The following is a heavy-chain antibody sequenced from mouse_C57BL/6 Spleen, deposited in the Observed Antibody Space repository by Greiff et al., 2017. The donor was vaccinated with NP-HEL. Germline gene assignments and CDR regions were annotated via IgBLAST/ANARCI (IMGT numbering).Heavy chain of an antibody. CDR1: GYTFTSYW. V-gene: IGHV1-61*01. Sequence: VQLQQPGAELVRPGSSVKLSCKASGYTFTSYWMDWVKQRPGQGLEWIGNIYPSDSETHYNQKFKDKATLTVDKSSSTAYMQLSSLTYEDSAVYYCARGTGTRFAYWGQGTLVTVSA. J-gene: IGHJ3*01. D-gene: IGHD4-1*01. CDR3: ARGTGTRFAY. CDR2: IYPSDSET.